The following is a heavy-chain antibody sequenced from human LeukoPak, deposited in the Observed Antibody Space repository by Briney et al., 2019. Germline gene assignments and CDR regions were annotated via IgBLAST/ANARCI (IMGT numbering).Heavy chain of an antibody. CDR2: IYYSGST. D-gene: IGHD6-13*01. Sequence: PSETLSLTCAVYGGSFSGYYWSWIRQPPGKGLEWIGYIYYSGSTYYNPSLKSRVTISVDTSKNQFSLKLSSVTAADTAVYYCARVHYRSSWYYFDYWGQGTLVTVSS. CDR1: GGSFSGYY. CDR3: ARVHYRSSWYYFDY. V-gene: IGHV4-31*11. J-gene: IGHJ4*02.